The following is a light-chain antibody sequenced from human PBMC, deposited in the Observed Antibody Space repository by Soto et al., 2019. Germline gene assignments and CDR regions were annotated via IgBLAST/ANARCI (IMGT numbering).Light chain of an antibody. V-gene: IGKV2-30*01. CDR1: QGLVYGDGNTY. CDR2: KVS. Sequence: AVMVHSPLSLPVTPGQPASVSCRSSQGLVYGDGNTYLNWYHQRPGQSPRRLIYKVSHRDSGVPDRFSGNGSGTDVTLRISRVEAEDVGVYYCMQATHSPYTFGQGTNLEIK. J-gene: IGKJ2*01. CDR3: MQATHSPYT.